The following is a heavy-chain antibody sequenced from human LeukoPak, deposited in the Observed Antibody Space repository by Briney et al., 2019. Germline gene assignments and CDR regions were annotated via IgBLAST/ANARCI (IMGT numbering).Heavy chain of an antibody. CDR2: IYSTGST. CDR3: ARQIASAGTAGFDF. CDR1: GGSISSYY. D-gene: IGHD6-13*01. Sequence: SETLSLTCIASGGSISSYYWSWIRHPAGEGLEWMGRIYSTGSTNYNPSLKSRVTMSVDTSKNQFSLRLRSVTAADTAVYYCARQIASAGTAGFDFWGQGALVTVSS. J-gene: IGHJ4*02. V-gene: IGHV4-4*07.